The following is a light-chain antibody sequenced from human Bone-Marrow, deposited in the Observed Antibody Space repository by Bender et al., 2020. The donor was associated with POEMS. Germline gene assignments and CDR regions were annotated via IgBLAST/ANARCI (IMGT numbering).Light chain of an antibody. V-gene: IGLV2-23*02. J-gene: IGLJ2*01. CDR1: SSDVGFFNL. CDR3: CSYAGSATFVL. Sequence: QSALTQPASVSGSPGQSVTISCTGTSSDVGFFNLVSWYQQHPGRAPKLVIYEVTKRPSGVSNRFSGSKSGNTASLTISGLQAYDEADYYCCSYAGSATFVLFGGGTKLTVL. CDR2: EVT.